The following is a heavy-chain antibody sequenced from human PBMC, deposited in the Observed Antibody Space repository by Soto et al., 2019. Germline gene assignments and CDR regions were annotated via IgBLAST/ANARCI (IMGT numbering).Heavy chain of an antibody. CDR2: IGTAGDT. CDR1: GFTFSSYD. V-gene: IGHV3-13*01. J-gene: IGHJ4*02. CDR3: TRGADGFDY. Sequence: EVQLVECGGDLVQPGGSLRLSCAASGFTFSSYDFHWVRQATGNGLEWVSGIGTAGDTYYAGSVKGRFIMSRENAKNSLYLQMNSLRAGDTAVYYCTRGADGFDYWGQGTLVTVSS. D-gene: IGHD3-16*01.